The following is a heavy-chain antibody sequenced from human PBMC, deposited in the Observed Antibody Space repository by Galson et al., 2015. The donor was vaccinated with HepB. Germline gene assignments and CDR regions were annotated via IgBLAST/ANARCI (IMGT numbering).Heavy chain of an antibody. D-gene: IGHD4-11*01. CDR1: GYTFTSYD. CDR2: MNPNSGNT. V-gene: IGHV1-8*01. J-gene: IGHJ6*03. Sequence: SVKVSCKASGYTFTSYDINWVRQATGQGLEWMGWMNPNSGNTGYAQKFQGRVTMTRNTSISTAYMELSSLRSEDTAVYYCARGVYSNGPHIPSTYYYYLDVWGKGTTVTVSS. CDR3: ARGVYSNGPHIPSTYYYYLDV.